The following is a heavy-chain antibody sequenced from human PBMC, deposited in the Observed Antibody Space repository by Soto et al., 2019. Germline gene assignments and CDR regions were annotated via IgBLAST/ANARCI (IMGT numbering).Heavy chain of an antibody. CDR3: AVSLEPLDY. D-gene: IGHD1-1*01. J-gene: IGHJ4*02. CDR1: GSIVSNNY. V-gene: IGHV3-53*01. Sequence: GGSLRLSCAASGSIVSNNYMNWVRQAPGKGLEWVSVIYTGGRTSYGDSVKGRFTISRDSSKNTLYLQMNSLRAEDTAVYYCAVSLEPLDYWGQGTLVTVSS. CDR2: IYTGGRT.